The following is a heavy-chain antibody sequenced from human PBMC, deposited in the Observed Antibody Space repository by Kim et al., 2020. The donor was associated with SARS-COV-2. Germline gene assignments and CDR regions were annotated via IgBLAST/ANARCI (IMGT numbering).Heavy chain of an antibody. J-gene: IGHJ4*02. CDR1: GYTFTSYA. CDR2: INAGNGNT. Sequence: ASVKVFCKASGYTFTSYAMHWVRQAPGQRLEWMGWINAGNGNTKYSQKFQGRVTITRDTSASTAYMELSSLRSEDTAVYYCARDRARSYSSSWYYFDYWGQGTLVTVSS. CDR3: ARDRARSYSSSWYYFDY. D-gene: IGHD6-13*01. V-gene: IGHV1-3*01.